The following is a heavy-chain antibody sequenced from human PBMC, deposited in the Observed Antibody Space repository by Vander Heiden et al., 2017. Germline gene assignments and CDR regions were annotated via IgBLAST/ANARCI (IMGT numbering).Heavy chain of an antibody. CDR3: ARDCSGGSCRFDY. J-gene: IGHJ4*02. D-gene: IGHD2-15*01. V-gene: IGHV3-30*01. Sequence: QVQLVESGGGVVQPGRSLRLSCAASGFTFSSYAMHWVRQAPGKGLEWVAVISYDGSNKYYADSVKGRFTISRDNSKNTLYLQMNSLRAEDTAVYYCARDCSGGSCRFDYWGQGTLVTVSS. CDR2: ISYDGSNK. CDR1: GFTFSSYA.